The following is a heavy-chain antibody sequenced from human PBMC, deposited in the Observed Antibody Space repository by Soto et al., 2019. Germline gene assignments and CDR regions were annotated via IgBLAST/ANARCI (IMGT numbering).Heavy chain of an antibody. V-gene: IGHV3-48*02. J-gene: IGHJ5*02. D-gene: IGHD2-15*01. CDR3: AAYCSGGSCYPPWFDP. Sequence: PGGSLRLSCAASGFTFSSYSMNWVRQAPGKGLEWVSYISSSSSTIYYADSVKGRFTISRDNAKNSLYLQMNSLRDEDTAVYYCAAYCSGGSCYPPWFDPWGQGTLVTVSS. CDR2: ISSSSSTI. CDR1: GFTFSSYS.